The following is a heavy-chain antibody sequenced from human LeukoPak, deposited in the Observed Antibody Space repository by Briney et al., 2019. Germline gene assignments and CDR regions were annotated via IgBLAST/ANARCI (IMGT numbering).Heavy chain of an antibody. CDR3: ASQYSSGWYDY. J-gene: IGHJ4*02. CDR1: GFTFSSYA. V-gene: IGHV3-64*01. CDR2: ISSNGGST. D-gene: IGHD6-19*01. Sequence: PGGSLRLPCAASGFTFSSYAMHWVRQAPGKGLEYVSAISSNGGSTYYANSVRGRFTISRDNSKNTLYLQMGSLRAEDMAVYYCASQYSSGWYDYWGQGTLVTVSS.